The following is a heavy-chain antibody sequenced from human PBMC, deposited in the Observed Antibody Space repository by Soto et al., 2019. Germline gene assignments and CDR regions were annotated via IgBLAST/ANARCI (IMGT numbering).Heavy chain of an antibody. Sequence: EGQLLEAGGGLVQPGGSLRLSCAASGLTFSSYAMNWVGQAPGTGLEGVSVISGSDGSTYYADSVKGRFTISRDKSKTPLYLPMNSLRCEDTAVYYCASRSSGWYLDYWGQGPLFTVS. J-gene: IGHJ4*02. V-gene: IGHV3-23*01. CDR1: GLTFSSYA. CDR2: ISGSDGST. CDR3: ASRSSGWYLDY. D-gene: IGHD6-19*01.